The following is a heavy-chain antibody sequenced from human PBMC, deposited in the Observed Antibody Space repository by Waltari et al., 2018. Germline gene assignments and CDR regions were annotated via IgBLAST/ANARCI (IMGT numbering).Heavy chain of an antibody. D-gene: IGHD2-21*02. CDR3: AGPVVTYTLYGLDV. V-gene: IGHV3-48*01. Sequence: EVTLLESGGGLDQPGGSLRRSCVGSGFSFRTDSMNWVRQAPGKGLEWVAYISGDSSSIAYAASVKGRFTISRSNARKSVHLQMSSLRAEDTAVYFCAGPVVTYTLYGLDVWGQGTTVTVSS. CDR2: ISGDSSSI. CDR1: GFSFRTDS. J-gene: IGHJ6*02.